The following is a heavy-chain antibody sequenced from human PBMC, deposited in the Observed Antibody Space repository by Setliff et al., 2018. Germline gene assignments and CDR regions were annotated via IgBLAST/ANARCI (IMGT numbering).Heavy chain of an antibody. CDR2: ISSSGSTI. D-gene: IGHD3-9*01. Sequence: PGGSLRLSCAASGFTFSSYSMNWVRQASGKGLEWVSYISSSGSTIYYADSVKGRFTISRDNAKNSLYLQMNSLRAEDTAVYYCACPDILTGLFDYWGQGTLVTVSS. J-gene: IGHJ4*02. V-gene: IGHV3-48*04. CDR1: GFTFSSYS. CDR3: ACPDILTGLFDY.